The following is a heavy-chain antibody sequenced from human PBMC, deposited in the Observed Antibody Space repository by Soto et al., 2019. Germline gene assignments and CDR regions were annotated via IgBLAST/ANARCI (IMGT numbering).Heavy chain of an antibody. CDR1: GFTFSSYW. CDR3: ARSGDYYYYYMDV. V-gene: IGHV3-74*01. J-gene: IGHJ6*03. Sequence: PGGSLRLSCAASGFTFSSYWMHWVRQAPGKGLVWVSRINSDGGSTSYADSVKGRFTISRDNAKNTLYLQMNSLRAEDTAVYYCARSGDYYYYYMDVWGKGTTVTVSS. CDR2: INSDGGST. D-gene: IGHD5-12*01.